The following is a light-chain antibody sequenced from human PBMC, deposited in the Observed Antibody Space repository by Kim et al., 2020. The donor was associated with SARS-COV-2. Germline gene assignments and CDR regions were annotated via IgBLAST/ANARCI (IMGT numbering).Light chain of an antibody. CDR3: SSYTSSSTLVYV. CDR1: SNDVGGFNY. V-gene: IGLV2-14*03. CDR2: NVN. Sequence: LTQPASVSGSPGQSITIPCTGTSNDVGGFNYVSWYQQHPGKAPKLIIFNVNSRPSGISHRFSGSKSGNTASLTISGLQTEDEADYYCSSYTSSSTLVYVFGTGTKVTVL. J-gene: IGLJ1*01.